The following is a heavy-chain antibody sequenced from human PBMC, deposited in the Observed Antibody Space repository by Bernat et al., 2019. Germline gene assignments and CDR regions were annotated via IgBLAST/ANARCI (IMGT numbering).Heavy chain of an antibody. CDR1: GFSVSSNY. D-gene: IGHD3-10*01. CDR3: ATSITMLVY. V-gene: IGHV3-53*02. J-gene: IGHJ4*02. Sequence: EVQLVETGGGLIQPGGSLRLSCAASGFSVSSNYMSWVRQAPGKGLEWVSVIHSGGTTYYEDSVKGRFIITRDNSKNTLYLHMNSLRAEDTAVSYCATSITMLVYWGQGTLVTVSS. CDR2: IHSGGTT.